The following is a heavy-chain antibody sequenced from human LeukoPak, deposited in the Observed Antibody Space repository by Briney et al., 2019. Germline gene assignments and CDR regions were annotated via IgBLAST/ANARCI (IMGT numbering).Heavy chain of an antibody. J-gene: IGHJ4*02. CDR2: ITANGGST. V-gene: IGHV3-23*01. Sequence: PGGSLRLFCAASGFTFSTYAMTWVRQAPGKGLEWVSSITANGGSTYAADSVKGRFTISRDNSKNTLYLQMNSLRADDTAVYHCARDSGSYLQPTDYWGQGTLVTVSS. CDR3: ARDSGSYLQPTDY. CDR1: GFTFSTYA. D-gene: IGHD1-26*01.